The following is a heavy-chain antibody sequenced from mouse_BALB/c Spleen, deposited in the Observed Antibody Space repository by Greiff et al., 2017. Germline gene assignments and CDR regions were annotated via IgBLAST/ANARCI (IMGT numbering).Heavy chain of an antibody. J-gene: IGHJ3*01. Sequence: QVQLQQSGAELVRPGTSVKVSCKASGYAFTNYLIEWVKQRPGQGLEWIGVINPGSGGTNYNEKFKGKATLTADKSSSTAYMQLSSLTSDYSAVFVCARRSPDYSSAFAYWGQGTLVTVSA. D-gene: IGHD1-1*01. V-gene: IGHV1-54*01. CDR2: INPGSGGT. CDR1: GYAFTNYL. CDR3: ARRSPDYSSAFAY.